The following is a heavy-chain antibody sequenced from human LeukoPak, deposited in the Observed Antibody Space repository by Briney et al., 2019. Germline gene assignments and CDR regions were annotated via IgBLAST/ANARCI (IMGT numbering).Heavy chain of an antibody. V-gene: IGHV3-7*01. J-gene: IGHJ4*02. D-gene: IGHD3-10*01. CDR3: ARRQGRGYYYFDY. CDR2: IKQDGSEK. CDR1: GFTFSSYW. Sequence: GGSLRLSCAASGFTFSSYWMSWVRQAPGKGLEWVANIKQDGSEKYYVDSVKGRFTISRDNAKNSLYLQMNSLRAEDTAVYYCARRQGRGYYYFDYWGQGTLVTVSS.